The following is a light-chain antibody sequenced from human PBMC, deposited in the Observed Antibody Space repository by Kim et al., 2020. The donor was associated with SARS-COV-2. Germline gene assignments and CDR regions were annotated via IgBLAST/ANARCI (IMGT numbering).Light chain of an antibody. CDR2: EVN. Sequence: GQAVPLSCTGTSSDVGTYARVSWYQQPPGTAPKLMIYEVNDRPSGVPDRFSGSKSGNTASLTISGLQPEDEADYYCSSYTSSNTYVFGTGTKVT. CDR3: SSYTSSNTYV. J-gene: IGLJ1*01. CDR1: SSDVGTYAR. V-gene: IGLV2-18*02.